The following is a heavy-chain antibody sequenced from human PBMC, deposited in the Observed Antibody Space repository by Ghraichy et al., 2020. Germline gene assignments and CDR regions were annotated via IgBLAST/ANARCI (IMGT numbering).Heavy chain of an antibody. CDR3: ARDDGDYPDYYYYGMDV. J-gene: IGHJ6*02. Sequence: GGSLRLSCAASGFTFSSYSMNWVRQAPGKGLEWVSYISSSSSILYYADSVKGRFIISSDNAKNSLYLQMNSLRDEDTAVYYCARDDGDYPDYYYYGMDVWGQGTTVTVSS. V-gene: IGHV3-48*02. CDR1: GFTFSSYS. CDR2: ISSSSSIL. D-gene: IGHD4-17*01.